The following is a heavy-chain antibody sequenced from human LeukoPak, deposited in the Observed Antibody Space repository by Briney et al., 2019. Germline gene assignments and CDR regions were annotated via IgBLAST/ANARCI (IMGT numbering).Heavy chain of an antibody. CDR1: GVSISSFY. CDR3: ASTRRAAVAGRFDS. V-gene: IGHV4-4*09. CDR2: IYHSGNT. Sequence: SETLSLTCTVSGVSISSFYWSWIRQPPGKGLEWIGYIYHSGNTNYSPSLESRVTMSVDESKNQFSLRVHFVSAADTAVYYCASTRRAAVAGRFDSWGQGTLVTVSS. J-gene: IGHJ4*02. D-gene: IGHD6-19*01.